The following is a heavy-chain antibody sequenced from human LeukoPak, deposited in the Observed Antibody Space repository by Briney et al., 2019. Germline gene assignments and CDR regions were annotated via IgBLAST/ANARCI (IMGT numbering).Heavy chain of an antibody. CDR1: GFSFSTYS. Sequence: PGGSLRLSCAAAGFSFSTYSMNWVRQTPGKGLEWVSSISRTSSYIYYADSVKGRFTLSRDNGKDSLYLQMNSLRAEDTAVYYCARDQVGYNSLDYWGQGTLVTVSS. V-gene: IGHV3-21*01. CDR2: ISRTSSYI. J-gene: IGHJ4*02. CDR3: ARDQVGYNSLDY. D-gene: IGHD5-24*01.